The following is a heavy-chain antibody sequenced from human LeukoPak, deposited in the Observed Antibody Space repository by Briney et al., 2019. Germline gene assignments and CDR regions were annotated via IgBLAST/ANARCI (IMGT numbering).Heavy chain of an antibody. CDR2: IYHSGST. V-gene: IGHV4-30-2*01. CDR1: GGSISSGGYS. Sequence: SQTLSLTCAVSGGSISSGGYSWSWLRQPPGKGLEWIGYIYHSGSTYYNPSLKSRVTISVDRSKNQFSLKLSSVTAADTAVYYCARGRVVVVPAAIGFDYWGQGTLVTVSS. CDR3: ARGRVVVVPAAIGFDY. D-gene: IGHD2-2*02. J-gene: IGHJ4*02.